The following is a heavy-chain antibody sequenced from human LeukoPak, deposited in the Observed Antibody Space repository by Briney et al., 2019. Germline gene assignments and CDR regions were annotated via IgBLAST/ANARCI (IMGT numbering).Heavy chain of an antibody. CDR2: ISSSSSYI. Sequence: GGSLRLSCAASGFTFSSYSMNWVRQAPGKGLEWVSSISSSSSYIYYADSVKGRFTISRDNAKNSLYLQMNSLRAEDTAVYYCARDLASGVVTAHWGQGTLVTVSS. CDR1: GFTFSSYS. D-gene: IGHD2-21*02. J-gene: IGHJ4*02. V-gene: IGHV3-21*01. CDR3: ARDLASGVVTAH.